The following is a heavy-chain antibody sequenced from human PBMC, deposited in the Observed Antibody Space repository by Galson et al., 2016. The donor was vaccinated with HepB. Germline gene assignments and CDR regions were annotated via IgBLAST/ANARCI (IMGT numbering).Heavy chain of an antibody. J-gene: IGHJ4*02. CDR1: GFTFRSYD. CDR3: AKGTRDVDSGSYYVDY. Sequence: SLRLSCAASGFTFRSYDMSWVRQAPGKGLEWVSGISCSGSNTYYADSVKGRFTISRDNSKNTLYLQMHSLRVEDSAVYYCAKGTRDVDSGSYYVDYWGQGALVTASS. CDR2: ISCSGSNT. D-gene: IGHD3-10*01. V-gene: IGHV3-23*01.